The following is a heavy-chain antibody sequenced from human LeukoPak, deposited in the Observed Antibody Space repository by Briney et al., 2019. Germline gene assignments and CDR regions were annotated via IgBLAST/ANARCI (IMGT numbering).Heavy chain of an antibody. J-gene: IGHJ4*02. CDR2: INHSGST. CDR1: GGSFSGYY. V-gene: IGHV4-34*01. Sequence: SETLSLTCAVYGGSFSGYYWSWIRQPPGKGLEWIGEINHSGSTNYNPSLKSRVTISVDTSKNQFSLKLSSVTAADTAVYYCARVRYSGSYRLFDYWGQGTLVTVSS. D-gene: IGHD1-26*01. CDR3: ARVRYSGSYRLFDY.